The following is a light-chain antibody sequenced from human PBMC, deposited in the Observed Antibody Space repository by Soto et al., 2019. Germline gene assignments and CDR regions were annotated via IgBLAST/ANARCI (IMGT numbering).Light chain of an antibody. CDR2: AAS. CDR1: QSVSDR. J-gene: IGKJ2*01. CDR3: QQYNNWPYT. Sequence: EIVMTQSPDPLSVSPGERATLSCRASQSVSDRVVWYQQKPGQAPRLIIYAASARATGIPARFSGSGSGTDFTLTISSLQSEDFAVYYCQQYNNWPYTFGQGTKVDIK. V-gene: IGKV3-15*01.